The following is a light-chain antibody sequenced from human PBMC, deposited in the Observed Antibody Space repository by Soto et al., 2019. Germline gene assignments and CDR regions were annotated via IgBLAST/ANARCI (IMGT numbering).Light chain of an antibody. J-gene: IGKJ1*01. CDR3: QHSYSLPPWT. V-gene: IGKV1-33*01. CDR1: QDISNY. CDR2: DAS. Sequence: DIQMTQSPSSLSASVGDRVTITCQASQDISNYLNWYQQKPGKAPKLLIYDASNLESGVPPRFSGSGSGRDFTLTISSLRPEDTATYFCQHSYSLPPWTFGQGTKV.